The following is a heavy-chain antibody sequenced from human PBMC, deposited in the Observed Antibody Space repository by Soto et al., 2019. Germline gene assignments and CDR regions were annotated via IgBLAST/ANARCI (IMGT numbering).Heavy chain of an antibody. CDR3: ARGYYYDSSGYYLDAFDI. V-gene: IGHV3-30-3*01. J-gene: IGHJ3*02. Sequence: QVQLVESGGGVVQPGRSLRLSCAASGFTFSSYAMHWVRQAPGKGLEWVAVISYDGSNKYYADSVKGRFTISRDNSKNTLYLQMNSLRAEDTAVYYCARGYYYDSSGYYLDAFDIWGQGTMVTVSS. CDR2: ISYDGSNK. D-gene: IGHD3-22*01. CDR1: GFTFSSYA.